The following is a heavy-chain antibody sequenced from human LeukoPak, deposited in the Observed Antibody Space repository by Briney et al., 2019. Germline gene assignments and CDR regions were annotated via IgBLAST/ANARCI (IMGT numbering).Heavy chain of an antibody. J-gene: IGHJ4*02. D-gene: IGHD4-17*01. CDR1: GFTFSSYA. CDR3: ARDRYGDYAIDS. Sequence: GGSLRLSCAASGFTFSSYAMSWVRQAPGKGLEWVSGISWNSGSIGYADSVKGRFTISRDNAKNSLYLQMNSLRAEDTAVYYCARDRYGDYAIDSWGQGTLVTVSS. V-gene: IGHV3-20*04. CDR2: ISWNSGSI.